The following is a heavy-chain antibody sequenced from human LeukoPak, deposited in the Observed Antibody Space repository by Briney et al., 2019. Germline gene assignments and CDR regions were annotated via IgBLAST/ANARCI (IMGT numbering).Heavy chain of an antibody. V-gene: IGHV1-2*04. CDR1: GYTFTGYY. D-gene: IGHD2-15*01. Sequence: GASVKVSCEASGYTFTGYYMHWVRQAPGQGLEWMGWINPNSGGTNYAQKFQGWVTMTRDTSISTAYMELSRLRSDDTAVYYRAREGDIVQGFDYWGQGTLVTVSS. CDR3: AREGDIVQGFDY. CDR2: INPNSGGT. J-gene: IGHJ4*02.